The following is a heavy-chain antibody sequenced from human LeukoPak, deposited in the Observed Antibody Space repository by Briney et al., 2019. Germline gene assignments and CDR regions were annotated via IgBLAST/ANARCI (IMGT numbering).Heavy chain of an antibody. Sequence: PGRSLRLSCAASGFTFSSYAMHWVRQAPGKGLEWVAVISYDGSNKYYADSVKGRFTISRDNAKNSLYLQMNSLRAEDTAVYYCARDVMVRNWFDPWGQGTLVTVS. CDR2: ISYDGSNK. CDR1: GFTFSSYA. V-gene: IGHV3-30-3*01. J-gene: IGHJ5*02. CDR3: ARDVMVRNWFDP. D-gene: IGHD3-10*01.